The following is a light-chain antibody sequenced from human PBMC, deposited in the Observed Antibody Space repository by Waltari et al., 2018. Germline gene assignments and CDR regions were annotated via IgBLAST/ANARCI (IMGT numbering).Light chain of an antibody. CDR3: SAWDDSPKLL. Sequence: QSVLTQPPSASGTPGQRVTISCSGNTSSIKTSTVNWYQQFPGTAHKLLIYSNNQRPSGGPDRFSGSKSGTSASLAISGLQSEDEADYYCSAWDDSPKLLFGGGTKLTVL. CDR2: SNN. CDR1: TSSIKTST. J-gene: IGLJ2*01. V-gene: IGLV1-44*01.